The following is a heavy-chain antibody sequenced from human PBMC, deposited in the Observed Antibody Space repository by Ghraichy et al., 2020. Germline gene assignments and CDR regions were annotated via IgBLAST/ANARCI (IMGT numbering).Heavy chain of an antibody. J-gene: IGHJ6*02. CDR2: ISSSSSYI. V-gene: IGHV3-21*01. CDR3: ARDFPPTESGDFWSGSGYYYYGMDV. Sequence: GSLRLSCAASGFTFSSYSMNWVRQAPGKGLEWVSSISSSSSYIYYADSVKGRFTISRDNAKNSLYLQMNSLRAEDTAVYYCARDFPPTESGDFWSGSGYYYYGMDVWGQGTTVTVSS. D-gene: IGHD3-3*01. CDR1: GFTFSSYS.